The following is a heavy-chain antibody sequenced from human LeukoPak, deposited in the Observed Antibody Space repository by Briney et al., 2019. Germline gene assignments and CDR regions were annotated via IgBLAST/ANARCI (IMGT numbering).Heavy chain of an antibody. V-gene: IGHV3-21*04. D-gene: IGHD5-24*01. CDR2: ISSSSSYI. CDR3: AKEKGDGLPFDY. J-gene: IGHJ4*02. Sequence: KPGGSLRRSCAASGFIFSSYSMNWVRQAPGKGLEWVSSISSSSSYIYYADSVKGRFTISRDNAKNSLYLQMNSLRAEDTAVYYCAKEKGDGLPFDYWGQGTLITVSS. CDR1: GFIFSSYS.